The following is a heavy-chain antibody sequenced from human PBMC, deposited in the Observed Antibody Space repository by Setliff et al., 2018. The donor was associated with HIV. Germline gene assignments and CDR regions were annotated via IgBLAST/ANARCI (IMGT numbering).Heavy chain of an antibody. V-gene: IGHV4-39*01. J-gene: IGHJ5*02. CDR3: ARPHSGRGGGAWFDP. CDR2: MIYGGDT. CDR1: GGSITSGNYY. D-gene: IGHD6-19*01. Sequence: SETLSLTCRVYGGSITSGNYYWGWVRQAPGKGLEWIASMIYGGDTWYNPSLKSRVTIYVDTANNEISLRLSSVTAEDTAVYRCARPHSGRGGGAWFDPWGQGIQVTVSS.